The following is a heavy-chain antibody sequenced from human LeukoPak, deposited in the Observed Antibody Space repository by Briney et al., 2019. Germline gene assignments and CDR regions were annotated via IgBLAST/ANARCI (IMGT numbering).Heavy chain of an antibody. V-gene: IGHV5-51*01. CDR3: ARRSLRSLEWSFDY. CDR2: IYPGDSDT. J-gene: IGHJ4*02. CDR1: GYSFTSYW. D-gene: IGHD3-3*01. Sequence: GESLKISCNGSGYSFTSYWIGWGRQMPGKGLEGMGIIYPGDSDTRYSPSFEGQVTISAGKSISTAYLQWSSLKASDTAMYYCARRSLRSLEWSFDYWGQGTLVTVSS.